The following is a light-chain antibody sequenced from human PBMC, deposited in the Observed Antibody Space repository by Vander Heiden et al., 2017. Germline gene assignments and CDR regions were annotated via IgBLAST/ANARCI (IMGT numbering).Light chain of an antibody. CDR1: KLGDKY. CDR3: QAGDSSTPYV. Sequence: SFELTRPPSVSVSPGQPASITCSGDKLGDKYACWYQLKPGQSLVLVIYKDTKGPAGIPERFSGYNSGNTATMTISGTQAMDEADYYCQAGDSSTPYVFGTGTKVTVL. CDR2: KDT. V-gene: IGLV3-1*01. J-gene: IGLJ1*01.